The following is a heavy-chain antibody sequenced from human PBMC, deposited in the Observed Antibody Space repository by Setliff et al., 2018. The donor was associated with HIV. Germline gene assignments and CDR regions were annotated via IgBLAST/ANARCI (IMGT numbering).Heavy chain of an antibody. V-gene: IGHV4-59*08. Sequence: SETLSLTCTVSGGSIRSHYWNWIRQSPGKGLEWIAYFYYSGSPNYNPSLKSRFTISVDTSKNQFSLKLRSVTAADTAVYYCARQPLYNDYDWRSYYFDYWGQGSLVTVSS. CDR2: FYYSGSP. CDR1: GGSIRSHY. CDR3: ARQPLYNDYDWRSYYFDY. J-gene: IGHJ4*02. D-gene: IGHD5-12*01.